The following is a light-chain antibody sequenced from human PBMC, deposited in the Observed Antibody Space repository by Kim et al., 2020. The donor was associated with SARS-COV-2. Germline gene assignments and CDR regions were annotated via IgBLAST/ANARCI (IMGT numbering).Light chain of an antibody. CDR2: QDS. J-gene: IGLJ2*01. CDR1: KLGDKY. CDR3: QAWDSSYVV. V-gene: IGLV3-1*01. Sequence: SYELTQPPSVSVSPGQTASITCPGDKLGDKYACWYQQQPGQSPVLVIYQDSKRPSGIPERFSGSNSGNTATLTISGTQAMDEADYYCQAWDSSYVVFGGGTQLTVL.